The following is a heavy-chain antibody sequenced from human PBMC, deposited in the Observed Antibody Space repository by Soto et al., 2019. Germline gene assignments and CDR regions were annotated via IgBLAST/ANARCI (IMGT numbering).Heavy chain of an antibody. CDR3: ARLSPDTVTFDY. Sequence: SETLSLTCTVSGGSISTYYWSWIRQPPGKGLEWIGYIYYSGSTNYNASLKSRVTISVDTSKNQFSLKLSSVTAADTAVYYCARLSPDTVTFDYWGQGTLVTVSS. J-gene: IGHJ4*02. D-gene: IGHD4-17*01. CDR1: GGSISTYY. V-gene: IGHV4-59*08. CDR2: IYYSGST.